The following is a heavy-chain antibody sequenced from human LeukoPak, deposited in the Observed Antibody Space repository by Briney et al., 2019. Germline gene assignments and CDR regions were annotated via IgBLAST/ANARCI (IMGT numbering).Heavy chain of an antibody. CDR2: INPSGGST. V-gene: IGHV1-46*01. D-gene: IGHD5-24*01. J-gene: IGHJ4*02. Sequence: ASVKVSCKASGYTFTSYYMHWVRKAPGQGLEWMGIINPSGGSTSYAQKFQGRVTMTRDTSTSTVYMELSSLRSEDTAVYYCARVGPGDGYNSPYYFDYWGQGTLVTVSS. CDR1: GYTFTSYY. CDR3: ARVGPGDGYNSPYYFDY.